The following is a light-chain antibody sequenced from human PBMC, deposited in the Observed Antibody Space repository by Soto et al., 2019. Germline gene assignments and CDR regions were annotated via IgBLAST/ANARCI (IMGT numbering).Light chain of an antibody. CDR3: QQYSSTPWT. J-gene: IGKJ1*01. CDR1: QSVSTH. V-gene: IGKV1-39*01. Sequence: DIQMTQSPSSLSASVGDRVTITCRASQSVSTHLSWYQQKPGKAPKLLIYAVSSLQRWIPSRFSGSGSGTDFSLTISSLQLEDFRTYYCQQYSSTPWTFGQGTKVDIK. CDR2: AVS.